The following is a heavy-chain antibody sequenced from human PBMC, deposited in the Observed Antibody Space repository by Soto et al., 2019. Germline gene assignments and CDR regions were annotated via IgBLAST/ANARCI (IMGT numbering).Heavy chain of an antibody. CDR3: ARDPASSGWYRDYYYYMDV. V-gene: IGHV6-1*01. J-gene: IGHJ6*03. CDR1: GDSVSSNSAA. D-gene: IGHD6-19*01. CDR2: TYYRSKWYN. Sequence: SQTHSRTCAISGDSVSSNSAAWNWIRTSPSRGLEWLGRTYYRSKWYNDYAVSVKSRITINPDTSKNQFSLQLNSVTPEDTAVYYCARDPASSGWYRDYYYYMDVWGKGTTVTVSS.